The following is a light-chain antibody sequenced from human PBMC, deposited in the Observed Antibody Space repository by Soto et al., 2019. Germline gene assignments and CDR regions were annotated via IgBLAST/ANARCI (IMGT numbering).Light chain of an antibody. CDR2: GAS. V-gene: IGKV3-15*01. J-gene: IGKJ1*01. CDR3: QQLQSYPRT. CDR1: QSISNN. Sequence: EIVMTQSPATLSVSPGERATLSCRASQSISNNLAWYQQKPGQAPSLLFYGASNRASGVPSRFSGSGSGTEFTLTINSLQPEDFGSYFCQQLQSYPRTFGQGTKVEIK.